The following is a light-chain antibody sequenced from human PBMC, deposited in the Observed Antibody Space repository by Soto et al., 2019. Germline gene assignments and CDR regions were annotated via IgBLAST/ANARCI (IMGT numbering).Light chain of an antibody. J-gene: IGKJ4*01. CDR2: DAS. CDR1: QNIINW. CDR3: QQYHRYPLT. Sequence: DIQMTQSPFTLSASVGDRVTITCRASQNIINWLAWYQQKPGKAPNLLIYDASSLDTGVPSRFSGSGSGTEITLTISSLQPDDFATYYCQQYHRYPLTFGGGTKVEI. V-gene: IGKV1-5*01.